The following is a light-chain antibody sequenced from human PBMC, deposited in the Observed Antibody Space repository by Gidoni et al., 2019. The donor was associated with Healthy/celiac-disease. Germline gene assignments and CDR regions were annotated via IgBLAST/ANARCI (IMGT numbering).Light chain of an antibody. Sequence: QSALTQPASVSGSPVQSLTISCTGTRSDVGGYNYVSWYQQHPGTAPKLMIYELRNRPSGVPDRFSGSKSGNTASLTISGLQAEDEADYYCSSYTSSSTRFGGGTKLTVL. J-gene: IGLJ2*01. V-gene: IGLV2-14*01. CDR2: ELR. CDR1: RSDVGGYNY. CDR3: SSYTSSSTR.